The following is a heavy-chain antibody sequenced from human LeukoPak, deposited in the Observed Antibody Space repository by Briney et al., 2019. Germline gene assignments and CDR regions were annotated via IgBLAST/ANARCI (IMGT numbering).Heavy chain of an antibody. J-gene: IGHJ4*02. V-gene: IGHV1-2*02. D-gene: IGHD2-2*01. CDR3: AREMWTHRWDIVVVPAAPGPLDY. CDR2: INPNSGGT. CDR1: GYTFTGYY. Sequence: ASVKVSCKASGYTFTGYYMHWVRQAPGQGLEWMGWINPNSGGTNYAQKFQGRVTMTRDTSISTAYMELSRLRSDDTAVYYCAREMWTHRWDIVVVPAAPGPLDYWGQGTLVTVSS.